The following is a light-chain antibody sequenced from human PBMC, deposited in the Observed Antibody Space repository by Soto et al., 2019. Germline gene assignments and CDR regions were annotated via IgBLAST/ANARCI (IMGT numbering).Light chain of an antibody. CDR2: STS. V-gene: IGKV1-27*01. CDR3: QKYNSARET. CDR1: QAIDNY. Sequence: GDRVTITCRASQAIDNYLAWYQQKPGKVPTVLIYSTSTLKSGVPSRFSGSGSGTDFTLTISSLQPEDVATYYCQKYNSARETFGQGTRWRS. J-gene: IGKJ1*01.